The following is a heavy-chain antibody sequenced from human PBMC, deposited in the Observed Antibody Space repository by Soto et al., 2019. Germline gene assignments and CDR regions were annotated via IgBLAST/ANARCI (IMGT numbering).Heavy chain of an antibody. CDR1: GYTFTTSG. J-gene: IGHJ6*02. CDR3: ARQGSWPYYYYGLDV. D-gene: IGHD1-26*01. V-gene: IGHV1-18*01. CDR2: ISTYNGDT. Sequence: QVQLVQSGPEVRKPGASVKVSCEASGYTFTTSGISWVRQVPGQGLEWMARISTYNGDTNSAHNFQGRVLMTADTSTGTAYMELMSLTSYDTAVYYCARQGSWPYYYYGLDVWCQGNIGTVSS.